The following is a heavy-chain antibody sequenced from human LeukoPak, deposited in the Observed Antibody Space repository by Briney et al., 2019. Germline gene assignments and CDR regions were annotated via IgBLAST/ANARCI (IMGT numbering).Heavy chain of an antibody. J-gene: IGHJ6*03. CDR2: INHSGST. CDR3: ARRGITVVRGARGAYYYYYYMDV. Sequence: PSETLSLTCAVYGGSFSGYYWSWIRQPPGKGLEWIGEINHSGSTNYNPSLKSRVTISVDTSKNQFSLKLSSVTAADTAVYYCARRGITVVRGARGAYYYYYYMDVWGKGTTVTISS. CDR1: GGSFSGYY. V-gene: IGHV4-34*01. D-gene: IGHD3-10*01.